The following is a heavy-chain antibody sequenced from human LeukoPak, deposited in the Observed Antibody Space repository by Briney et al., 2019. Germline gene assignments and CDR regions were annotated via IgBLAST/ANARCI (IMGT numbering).Heavy chain of an antibody. CDR2: ISAYNGDT. V-gene: IGHV1-18*01. J-gene: IGHJ4*02. CDR1: GYTFSGYG. D-gene: IGHD3-16*01. CDR3: ARLGTDY. Sequence: AAVKVSCKASGYTFSGYGLSWGRQAPGQGREWMGWISAYNGDTMYAQNLQRRLTMTTETSTSTAYMELRTLRSDDTAVYFCARLGTDYWGQGTLVVVSS.